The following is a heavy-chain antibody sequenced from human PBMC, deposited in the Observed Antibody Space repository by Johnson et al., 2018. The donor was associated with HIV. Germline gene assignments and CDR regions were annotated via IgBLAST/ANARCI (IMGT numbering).Heavy chain of an antibody. D-gene: IGHD7-27*01. Sequence: VQLVESGGGVVQPGGSLRLSCAASGFTFSSYAMHWVRQAPGKGLDWVAVISYDGSNKYYADSVKGRFTISRDNSKNTLYLQMNSLRAEDTAVYYCARDLTNWGVGDAFDIWGQGTMVTVSS. V-gene: IGHV3-30-3*01. J-gene: IGHJ3*02. CDR2: ISYDGSNK. CDR1: GFTFSSYA. CDR3: ARDLTNWGVGDAFDI.